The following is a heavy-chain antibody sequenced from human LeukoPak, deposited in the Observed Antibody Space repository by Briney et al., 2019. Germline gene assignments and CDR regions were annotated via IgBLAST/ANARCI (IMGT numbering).Heavy chain of an antibody. D-gene: IGHD2-2*02. Sequence: SGGSLRLSCAASGFSFNNYGMNWVRQAPGKGLEWVSSISSGSTYIYYADSVKGRFTISRDNAKDSLHLQMSSLRAEDTAVYYCTCGYTYGRYYMDVWGKGTTVTVSS. CDR2: ISSGSTYI. CDR3: TCGYTYGRYYMDV. CDR1: GFSFNNYG. J-gene: IGHJ6*03. V-gene: IGHV3-21*01.